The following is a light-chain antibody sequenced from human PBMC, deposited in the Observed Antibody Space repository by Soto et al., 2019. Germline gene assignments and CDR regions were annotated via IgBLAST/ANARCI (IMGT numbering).Light chain of an antibody. V-gene: IGKV1-39*01. CDR1: QHIRSS. J-gene: IGKJ1*01. CDR2: ATS. Sequence: DIQMTQSPSSLSASVGDRVTIICRASQHIRSSLNWYQQIPGKAPNLLIYATSILQTGVPSRFSGSGTGTDFTLTINGLQPEDFATYSCQQGYTNRWTFGQGTKVEIK. CDR3: QQGYTNRWT.